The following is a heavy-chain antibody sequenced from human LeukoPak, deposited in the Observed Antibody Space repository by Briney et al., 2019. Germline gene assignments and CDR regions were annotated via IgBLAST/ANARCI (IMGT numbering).Heavy chain of an antibody. CDR2: IIPIFGTA. J-gene: IGHJ4*02. CDR1: GYTFTGYY. D-gene: IGHD2-15*01. Sequence: GASVKVSCKASGYTFTGYYMHWVRQAPGQGLEWMGGIIPIFGTANYAQKFQGRVTITADESTSTAYMELSSLRSEDTAVYYCARDLSEWWFRDWGQGTLVTVSS. V-gene: IGHV1-69*13. CDR3: ARDLSEWWFRD.